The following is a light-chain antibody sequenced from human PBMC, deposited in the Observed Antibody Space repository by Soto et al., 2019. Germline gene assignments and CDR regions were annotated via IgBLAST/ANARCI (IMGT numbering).Light chain of an antibody. CDR1: QTISSY. J-gene: IGKJ2*01. V-gene: IGKV1-39*01. CDR2: SAS. CDR3: QQGYRTPYT. Sequence: EIQMTQSPSSLSASVGDRVTITCRASQTISSYLNWYQHKPGKAPKLLIYSASSLESGVPSRFSGSGSGTDFTLTISSLLPEDFATYYCQQGYRTPYTFGQGTKLEIK.